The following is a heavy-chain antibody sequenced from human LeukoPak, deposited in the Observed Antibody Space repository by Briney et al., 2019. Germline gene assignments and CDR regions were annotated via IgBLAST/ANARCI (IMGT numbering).Heavy chain of an antibody. J-gene: IGHJ6*02. CDR1: GYTFTGYY. D-gene: IGHD2-2*01. CDR2: INPNSGGT. V-gene: IGHV1-2*02. CDR3: ARDRSRCSSTSCYPYYYYYGMDV. Sequence: ASVKVSCKASGYTFTGYYMHWVRQAPGQGLEWMGWINPNSGGTNYAQKFQGRVTMTRDTSTSTVYMELSSLRSEDTAVYYCARDRSRCSSTSCYPYYYYYGMDVWGQGTTVTVSS.